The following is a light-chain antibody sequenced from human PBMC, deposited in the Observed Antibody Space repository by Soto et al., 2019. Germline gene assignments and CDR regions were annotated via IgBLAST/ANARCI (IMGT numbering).Light chain of an antibody. V-gene: IGKV2-30*01. CDR3: MQGTHWPFT. CDR1: QSLVYSDGNTY. Sequence: DVVMTQSPLSLPVTLGQPASISCRSSQSLVYSDGNTYLNWFQQRPGQSPRRLIYKVSNRDSGVPYRFSGSGSGTDFTLTISRLEAEDFGVYYCMQGTHWPFTFGLGTKVDIK. CDR2: KVS. J-gene: IGKJ3*01.